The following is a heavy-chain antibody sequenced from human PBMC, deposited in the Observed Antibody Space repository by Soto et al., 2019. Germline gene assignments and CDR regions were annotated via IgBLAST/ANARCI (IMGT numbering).Heavy chain of an antibody. CDR3: ARDVPHCSGGSCYSWFDP. CDR2: IYYTGST. CDR1: SDSINSYY. D-gene: IGHD2-15*01. J-gene: IGHJ5*02. V-gene: IGHV4-59*01. Sequence: PSETLSLTCTVSSDSINSYYWSWIRKPPGKGLEWIGYIYYTGSTNYNPSLKSRITLSVATSKNQFSLKLSSVTAADTAVYYCARDVPHCSGGSCYSWFDPWGQGILVTVSS.